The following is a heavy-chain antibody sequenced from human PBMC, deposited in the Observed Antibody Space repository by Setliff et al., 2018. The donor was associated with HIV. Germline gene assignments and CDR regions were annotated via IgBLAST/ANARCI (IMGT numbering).Heavy chain of an antibody. CDR1: GYTFTNYY. CDR2: INPSGGST. D-gene: IGHD4-4*01. Sequence: ASVKVSCKASGYTFTNYYIHWVRQAPGQGLEWMGIINPSGGSTTYAQKFQGRVTMTRDTSTSTVYMELSSLRSEDTSVYYCARDAFDYTAYYYSYMDVWGKGTTVTVSS. CDR3: ARDAFDYTAYYYSYMDV. V-gene: IGHV1-46*01. J-gene: IGHJ6*03.